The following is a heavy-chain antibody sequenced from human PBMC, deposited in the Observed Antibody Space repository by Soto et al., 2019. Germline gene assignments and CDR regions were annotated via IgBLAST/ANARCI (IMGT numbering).Heavy chain of an antibody. CDR2: ISDSSSYI. CDR3: ARPRLPSNNYYFDS. Sequence: GGSLRLSCAASGFAFSTYSMNWVRQAPGKGLEWVSSISDSSSYIYYADSVKGRFTISRDNTENSLYLQMNSLRAEDTAVYYCARPRLPSNNYYFDSRREGTLVTVSS. J-gene: IGHJ4*02. D-gene: IGHD1-20*01. V-gene: IGHV3-21*01. CDR1: GFAFSTYS.